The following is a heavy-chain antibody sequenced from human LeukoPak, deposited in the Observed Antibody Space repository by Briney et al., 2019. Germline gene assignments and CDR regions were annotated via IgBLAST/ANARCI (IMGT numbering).Heavy chain of an antibody. Sequence: PSETLSLTCSVFDGSISNYYWSWIRQPPGKGLEWVGYAYYSGSTTYNPSLESRVTISVDTSKNQFSLKLTAVTAADTAVYYCARNSAVATSRSWFDPWGQGTLVTVSS. D-gene: IGHD6-19*01. V-gene: IGHV4-59*08. CDR1: DGSISNYY. CDR2: AYYSGST. CDR3: ARNSAVATSRSWFDP. J-gene: IGHJ5*02.